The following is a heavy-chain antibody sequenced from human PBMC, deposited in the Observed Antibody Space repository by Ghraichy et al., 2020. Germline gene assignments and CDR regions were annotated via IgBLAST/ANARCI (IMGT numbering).Heavy chain of an antibody. CDR3: ARDVGVRNFDLYYFDY. V-gene: IGHV3-48*04. J-gene: IGHJ4*02. D-gene: IGHD3-9*01. CDR1: GFTFSSYS. Sequence: GGSLRLSCAASGFTFSSYSMNWVRQAPGKGLEWVSYISSSSSTIYYADSVKGRFTISRDNAKNSLYLQMNSLRAEDTAVYYCARDVGVRNFDLYYFDYWGQGTLVTVSS. CDR2: ISSSSSTI.